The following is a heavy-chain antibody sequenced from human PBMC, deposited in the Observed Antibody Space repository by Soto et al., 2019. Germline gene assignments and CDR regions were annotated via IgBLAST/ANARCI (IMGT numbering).Heavy chain of an antibody. CDR2: ISSSSSDT. D-gene: IGHD1-26*01. J-gene: IGHJ4*02. Sequence: GCSLGLACAASGVTVSDYYMGWIRQAPGKGLEWVSYISSSSSDTNYADSVRGRFTISRDNAKNSLYLQMNGLRAEDTAVYYCVRDIARVGDTYYYDYWGQGTLVTVSS. V-gene: IGHV3-11*06. CDR3: VRDIARVGDTYYYDY. CDR1: GVTVSDYY.